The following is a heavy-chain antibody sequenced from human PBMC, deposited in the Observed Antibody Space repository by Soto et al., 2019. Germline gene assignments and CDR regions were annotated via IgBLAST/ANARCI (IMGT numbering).Heavy chain of an antibody. D-gene: IGHD3-9*01. CDR2: IYYSGST. CDR3: ARLSYDILTGPDY. J-gene: IGHJ4*02. V-gene: IGHV4-39*07. Sequence: SETLSLTCTFSGFTISSSSYYWGWIRQPPGKGLEWIGSIYYSGSTYYNPSLKSRVTISVDTSKNQFSLKLSSVTAADTAVYYCARLSYDILTGPDYWGQGTLVTVSS. CDR1: GFTISSSSYY.